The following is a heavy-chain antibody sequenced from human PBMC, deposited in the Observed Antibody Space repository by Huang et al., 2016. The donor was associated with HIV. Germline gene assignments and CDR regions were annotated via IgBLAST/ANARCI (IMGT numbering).Heavy chain of an antibody. Sequence: QVQLVQSGPEMKKPGASVNVSCKASGYPFFTYSISWVRQAPGQGLEWMGLVSTYHGKTNYAQKFQGRLTLTTDVSTSSAYMELKNLRSDDTAVYYCARFRGPQVTLNWLDPWGQGTLVTVSS. J-gene: IGHJ5*02. D-gene: IGHD3-10*01. CDR1: GYPFFTYS. CDR2: VSTYHGKT. CDR3: ARFRGPQVTLNWLDP. V-gene: IGHV1-18*01.